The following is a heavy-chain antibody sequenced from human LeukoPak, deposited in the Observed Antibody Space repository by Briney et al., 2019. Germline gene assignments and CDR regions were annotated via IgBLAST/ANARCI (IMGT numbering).Heavy chain of an antibody. D-gene: IGHD1-26*01. J-gene: IGHJ3*02. CDR3: AREGGSYPDYAFDI. CDR1: GFTFSSYS. V-gene: IGHV3-21*01. CDR2: ISSSNSYI. Sequence: GGSLRLSCAASGFTFSSYSMNWVRQAPGKGLEWVSTISSSNSYIYYADSVKGRFTSSRDNTKNSLYLQRNSLRAEDTAEYYCAREGGSYPDYAFDIWGQGTMVTVSS.